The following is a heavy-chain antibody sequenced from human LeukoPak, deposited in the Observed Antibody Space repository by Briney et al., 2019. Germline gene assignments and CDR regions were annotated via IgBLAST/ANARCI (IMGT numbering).Heavy chain of an antibody. CDR1: GFTFSSYG. D-gene: IGHD3-10*01. CDR3: AKDSPGNAFDI. J-gene: IGHJ3*02. Sequence: PGGSLRLSCAASGFTFSSYGMHWARQAPGKGLEWVAVISYDGSNKYYADSVKGRFTISRDNSKNTLYLQMNSLRAEDTAVYYCAKDSPGNAFDIWGQGTMVTVSS. CDR2: ISYDGSNK. V-gene: IGHV3-30*18.